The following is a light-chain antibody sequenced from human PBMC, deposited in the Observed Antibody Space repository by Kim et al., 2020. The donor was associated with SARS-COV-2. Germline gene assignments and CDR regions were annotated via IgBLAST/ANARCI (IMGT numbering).Light chain of an antibody. V-gene: IGKV3-20*01. CDR2: GAS. J-gene: IGKJ2*01. CDR3: QQYGGSPPYT. CDR1: QSVGSDF. Sequence: EIVLTQSPGTLSLSPGERATLSCRASQSVGSDFLAWYQQKPGQAPRLLISGASSRAIGIPDRFSGRGSGTDFTLTISRLEPDDFAVYYCQQYGGSPPYTFGQGTKLEI.